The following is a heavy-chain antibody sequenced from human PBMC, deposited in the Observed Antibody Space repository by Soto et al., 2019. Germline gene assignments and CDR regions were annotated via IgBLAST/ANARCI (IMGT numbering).Heavy chain of an antibody. J-gene: IGHJ6*02. CDR2: ISSSSSTI. Sequence: PGGSLRLSCAASGFTFSSYSMNWVRQATGKGLEWVSYISSSSSTIYYADSVKGRFTISRDNAKNSLYLQMNSLRAEDTAVYYCASPPPGYYYGMDVWGQGTTVTVSS. D-gene: IGHD3-10*01. V-gene: IGHV3-48*01. CDR3: ASPPPGYYYGMDV. CDR1: GFTFSSYS.